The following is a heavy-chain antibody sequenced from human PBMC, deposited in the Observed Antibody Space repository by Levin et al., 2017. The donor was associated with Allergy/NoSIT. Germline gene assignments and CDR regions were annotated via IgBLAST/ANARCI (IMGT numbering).Heavy chain of an antibody. D-gene: IGHD3-22*01. CDR2: ISWDGGST. CDR3: AKDRKLKYYYDSSGYMDDAFDI. CDR1: GFTFDDYA. Sequence: GGSLRLSCAASGFTFDDYAMHWVRQAPGKGLEWVSLISWDGGSTYYADSVKGRFTISRDNSKNSLYLQMNSLRAEDTALYYCAKDRKLKYYYDSSGYMDDAFDIWGQGTMVTVSS. V-gene: IGHV3-43D*04. J-gene: IGHJ3*02.